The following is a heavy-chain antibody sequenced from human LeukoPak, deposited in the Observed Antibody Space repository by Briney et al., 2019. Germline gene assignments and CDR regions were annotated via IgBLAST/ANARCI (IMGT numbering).Heavy chain of an antibody. D-gene: IGHD3-22*01. CDR3: ARDQVRDYDSSGYYLHAFDI. J-gene: IGHJ3*02. V-gene: IGHV3-33*01. Sequence: GGSLRLSCAASGFTFSSYGMHWVRQAPGKGLEWVAAIWYDGSNKYYADSVKGRFTISRDNSKNTLYLQMNSLRAEDTAVYYCARDQVRDYDSSGYYLHAFDIWGQGTMVTVSS. CDR1: GFTFSSYG. CDR2: IWYDGSNK.